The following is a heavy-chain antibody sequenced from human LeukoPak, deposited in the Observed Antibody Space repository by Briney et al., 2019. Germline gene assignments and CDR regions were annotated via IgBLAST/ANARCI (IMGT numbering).Heavy chain of an antibody. CDR1: GYTFTSYA. Sequence: GASVKVSCKASGYTFTSYAMNWVRQAPGQGLEWMGWINPNSGGTNYAQKFQGRVTMTRDTSISTAYMELSRLRSDDTAVYYCARDGHDFWSGYHHYYYYMDVWGKGTTVTVSS. CDR3: ARDGHDFWSGYHHYYYYMDV. J-gene: IGHJ6*03. V-gene: IGHV1-2*02. D-gene: IGHD3-3*01. CDR2: INPNSGGT.